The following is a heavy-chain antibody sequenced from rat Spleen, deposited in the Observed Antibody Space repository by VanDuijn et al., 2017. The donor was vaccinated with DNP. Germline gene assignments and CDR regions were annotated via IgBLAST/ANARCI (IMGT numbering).Heavy chain of an antibody. CDR3: ATDILRVRFAY. CDR1: GFTFSDYY. J-gene: IGHJ3*01. D-gene: IGHD1-7*01. CDR2: ITTSGDSI. V-gene: IGHV5-27*01. Sequence: EVQLVESGGGLVQPGRSLKLSCAASGFTFSDYYMAWVRQAPTKGLEWVASITTSGDSIYSPDSVKGRFTISRDNARSTLYLQMDSLRSEDTATYYCATDILRVRFAYWGQGTLVTVSS.